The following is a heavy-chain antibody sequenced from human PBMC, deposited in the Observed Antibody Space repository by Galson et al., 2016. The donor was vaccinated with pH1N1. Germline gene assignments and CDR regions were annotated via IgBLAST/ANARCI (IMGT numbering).Heavy chain of an antibody. V-gene: IGHV4-31*02. J-gene: IGHJ5*02. CDR2: ISYSGST. CDR3: ARLVWFGELGNWFDP. D-gene: IGHD3-10*01. CDR1: GFTFSSYW. Sequence: LRLSCAGSGFTFSSYWMHWVRQHPGKGLEWIGCISYSGSTYYNPSLKSRITISVDTSKNQFSLKLSSVTAADTAVYYCARLVWFGELGNWFDPWGQGTLVTVSS.